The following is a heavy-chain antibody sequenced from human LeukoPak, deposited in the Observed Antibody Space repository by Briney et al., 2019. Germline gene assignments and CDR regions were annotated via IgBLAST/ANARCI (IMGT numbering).Heavy chain of an antibody. D-gene: IGHD3-3*01. V-gene: IGHV3-7*01. J-gene: IGHJ4*02. Sequence: PGGSLRLSCAASGFTFPNYWMSWVRQAPGKGLELVANIKQDRREKYFVDSVKGRFTISRDNAKNSLYLQMNSLRAEDTAVYYCARLRESPVFGVVTKSTSYFDYWGQGTLVTVSS. CDR2: IKQDRREK. CDR3: ARLRESPVFGVVTKSTSYFDY. CDR1: GFTFPNYW.